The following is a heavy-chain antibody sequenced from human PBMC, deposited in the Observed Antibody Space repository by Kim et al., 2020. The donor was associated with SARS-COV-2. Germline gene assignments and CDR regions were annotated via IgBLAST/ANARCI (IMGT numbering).Heavy chain of an antibody. CDR3: AREGGITIFGVVIQPGGYFDY. CDR2: ISAYNGNT. D-gene: IGHD3-3*01. V-gene: IGHV1-18*01. J-gene: IGHJ4*02. Sequence: ASVKVSCKASGYTFTSYGISWVRQAPGQGLEWMGWISAYNGNTNYAQKLQGRGTMTTDTSTSTAYMELRSLRSDDTAVYYCAREGGITIFGVVIQPGGYFDYWGQGTLVTVSS. CDR1: GYTFTSYG.